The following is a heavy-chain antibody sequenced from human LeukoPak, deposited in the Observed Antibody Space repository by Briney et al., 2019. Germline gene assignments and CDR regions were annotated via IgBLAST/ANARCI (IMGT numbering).Heavy chain of an antibody. CDR3: ARDLGNSCYFPA. CDR1: GFTFSDYY. D-gene: IGHD2-15*01. CDR2: ITSRGSTM. V-gene: IGHV3-11*01. Sequence: PGGSLRLSCAASGFTFSDYYMSWIRQAPGKGLEWVSYITSRGSTMYYADSVKGRFTVSRDNAKNSLYLQMNSLRAEDTAVYYCARDLGNSCYFPAWGQGTLVTVSS. J-gene: IGHJ5*02.